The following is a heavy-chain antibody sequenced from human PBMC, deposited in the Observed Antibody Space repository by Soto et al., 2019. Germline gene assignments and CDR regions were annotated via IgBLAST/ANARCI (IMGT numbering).Heavy chain of an antibody. CDR2: ISAYNGNT. CDR1: VYTFTSYG. J-gene: IGHJ5*02. D-gene: IGHD6-19*01. CDR3: ARDLAVAGTEPINWFDP. V-gene: IGHV1-18*04. Sequence: XSVKVSCKASVYTFTSYGISWVRQAPGQGLEWMGWISAYNGNTNYAQKLQGRVTMTTDTSTSTAYMELRSLRSDDTAVYYCARDLAVAGTEPINWFDPWGQGTLVTVSS.